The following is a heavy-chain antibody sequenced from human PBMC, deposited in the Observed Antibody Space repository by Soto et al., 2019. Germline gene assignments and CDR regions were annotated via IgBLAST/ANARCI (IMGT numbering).Heavy chain of an antibody. D-gene: IGHD4-17*01. CDR3: ARTTAVPNTLRSRYFFDY. V-gene: IGHV4-61*01. CDR2: VYYSGTT. Sequence: SGPLPRTCSIYCGSVSDKTYCWSWVLQPPGKILEWIGYVYYSGTTNYNPSLKSRVTISVDLSKNRFSLRLSSVTTADTALYYCARTTAVPNTLRSRYFFDYWGQGTLVTVSS. J-gene: IGHJ4*02. CDR1: CGSVSDKTYC.